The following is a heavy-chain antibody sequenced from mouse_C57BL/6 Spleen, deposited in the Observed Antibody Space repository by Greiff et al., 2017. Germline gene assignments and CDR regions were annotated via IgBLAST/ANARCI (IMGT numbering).Heavy chain of an antibody. Sequence: QVQLQQPGAELVMPGASVKLSCKASGYTFTSYWMHWVKQRPGQGLEWIGEIDPSDSYTNYNQKFKGKSTLTVDKSSSTAYMQLSGLPSGGSAVYYCARGLRGRGGYFDYWGQGTTLTVSS. D-gene: IGHD2-2*01. CDR2: IDPSDSYT. J-gene: IGHJ2*01. CDR1: GYTFTSYW. V-gene: IGHV1-69*01. CDR3: ARGLRGRGGYFDY.